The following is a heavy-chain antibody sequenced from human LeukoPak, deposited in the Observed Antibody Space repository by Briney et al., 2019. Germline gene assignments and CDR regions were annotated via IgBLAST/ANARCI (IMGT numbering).Heavy chain of an antibody. D-gene: IGHD3-10*01. CDR1: GGSISSSSYY. CDR2: IYYSGST. CDR3: ARREGAYVSGSYYFDY. V-gene: IGHV4-39*01. Sequence: PSETLSLTCTVSGGSISSSSYYWGWIRQPPGKGLEWIGSIYYSGSTYYNPSLKSRVTISVDTSKNQFSLKLSSVTAADTAVYYCARREGAYVSGSYYFDYWGQGTLVTVSS. J-gene: IGHJ4*02.